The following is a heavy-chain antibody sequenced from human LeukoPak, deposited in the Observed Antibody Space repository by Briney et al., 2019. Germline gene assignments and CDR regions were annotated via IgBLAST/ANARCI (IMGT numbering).Heavy chain of an antibody. CDR3: ARGRGSSWYYFDS. CDR1: GGSISSYY. V-gene: IGHV4-4*07. CDR2: TFITGRP. J-gene: IGHJ4*02. Sequence: SETLSLTCTVSGGSISSYYWSWIRQPPGKGLEWIGRTFITGRPTYNPSLKSRVTMSVDTSKNQFSLKLSSVTAADTAVYYCARGRGSSWYYFDSWGQGTLVTVSS. D-gene: IGHD6-13*01.